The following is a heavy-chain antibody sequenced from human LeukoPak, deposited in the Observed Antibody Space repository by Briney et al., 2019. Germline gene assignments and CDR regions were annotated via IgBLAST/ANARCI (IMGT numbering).Heavy chain of an antibody. J-gene: IGHJ4*02. D-gene: IGHD6-6*01. CDR2: ISSSSSYI. V-gene: IGHV3-21*01. CDR3: SRSSEYSTSSGQNH. Sequence: GGSLRLSCAASGFTFSVYRMNWVRQAPGKGLECVASISSSSSYIYHADSVKGRFTISRDNAKNSLYLQMNSLRVEDTAVYYCSRSSEYSTSSGQNHWGQGTLVTVSS. CDR1: GFTFSVYR.